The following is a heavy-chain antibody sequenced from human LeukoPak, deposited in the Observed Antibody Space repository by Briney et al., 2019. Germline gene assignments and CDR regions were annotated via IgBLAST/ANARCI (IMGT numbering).Heavy chain of an antibody. CDR1: GGSMSDYY. Sequence: SETLSLTCTVSGGSMSDYYWIFIRQPAGKGLEWIGRIHTSGTTYFNPSLKSRVTMSVDTSKNQFSLRLTSMTAADTAVYFCARGDYYDGGGRNWFDPWGQGTLVTVSS. CDR2: IHTSGTT. CDR3: ARGDYYDGGGRNWFDP. J-gene: IGHJ5*02. V-gene: IGHV4-4*07. D-gene: IGHD3-16*01.